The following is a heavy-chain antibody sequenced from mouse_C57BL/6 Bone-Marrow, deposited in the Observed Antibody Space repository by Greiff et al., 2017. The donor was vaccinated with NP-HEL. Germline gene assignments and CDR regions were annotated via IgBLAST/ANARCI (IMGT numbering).Heavy chain of an antibody. V-gene: IGHV1-22*01. CDR2: INPNNGGT. CDR1: GYTFTDYN. Sequence: VQLQQSGPELVKPGASVKMSCKASGYTFTDYNMHWVKQSHGKSLEWIGYINPNNGGTSYNQKFKGKATLTVNKSSSTAYMELRSLTSEDSAVYYGARYGYDEHWYFDVWGTGTTVTVSS. D-gene: IGHD2-2*01. J-gene: IGHJ1*03. CDR3: ARYGYDEHWYFDV.